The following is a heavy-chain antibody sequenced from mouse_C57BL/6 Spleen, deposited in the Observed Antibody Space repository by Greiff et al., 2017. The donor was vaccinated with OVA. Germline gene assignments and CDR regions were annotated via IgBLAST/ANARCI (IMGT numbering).Heavy chain of an antibody. V-gene: IGHV5-16*01. CDR1: GFTFSDYY. D-gene: IGHD2-4*01. Sequence: EVKLVESEGGLVQPGSSMKLSCTASGFTFSDYYMAWVRQVPEKGLEWVANINYDGSSTYYLDSLKSRFIISRDNAKNILYLQMSSLKSEDTATYYCARDDYEGAMDYWGQGTSVTVSS. J-gene: IGHJ4*01. CDR2: INYDGSST. CDR3: ARDDYEGAMDY.